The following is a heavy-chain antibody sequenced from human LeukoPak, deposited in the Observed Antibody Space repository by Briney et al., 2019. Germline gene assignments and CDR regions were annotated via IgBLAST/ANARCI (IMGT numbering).Heavy chain of an antibody. V-gene: IGHV1-58*02. J-gene: IGHJ3*02. D-gene: IGHD3-22*01. CDR2: IVVGSGNT. Sequence: SVKVSCKPSGFTLTSSAMQWVRQARGQRLEWIGWIVVGSGNTNYAQKFQQRVTITTDMSTSTAYMELSSLRSEETAVYYCAARYDSSGYSDVKAFDIWGQGTMVTVSS. CDR1: GFTLTSSA. CDR3: AARYDSSGYSDVKAFDI.